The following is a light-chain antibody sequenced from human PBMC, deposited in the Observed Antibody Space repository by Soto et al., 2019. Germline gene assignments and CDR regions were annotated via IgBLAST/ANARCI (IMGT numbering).Light chain of an antibody. V-gene: IGKV1-27*01. CDR2: SAS. CDR3: QKCNRAPFA. Sequence: DIQMTQSPSSLSASVGDRVTITCRASQGISSYLAWYQQKPGKVPKLLIYSASPLQSGVPSRFGGSAFGTEFTLTISRLQPEDFATYSCQKCNRAPFAFGPGTKVDIK. CDR1: QGISSY. J-gene: IGKJ3*01.